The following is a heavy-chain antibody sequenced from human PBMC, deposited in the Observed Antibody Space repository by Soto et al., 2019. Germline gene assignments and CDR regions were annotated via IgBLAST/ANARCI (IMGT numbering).Heavy chain of an antibody. J-gene: IGHJ6*02. CDR2: ISGSGGST. CDR3: AKAVAATGRDDYYYGMDV. Sequence: GGSLRLSCAASGFTFSSYAMSWVRQAPGKGLEWVSAISGSGGSTYYADSVKGRFTISRDNSKNTLYLQMNSLRAEDTAVYYCAKAVAATGRDDYYYGMDVWGQGTTVTVSS. D-gene: IGHD6-25*01. V-gene: IGHV3-23*01. CDR1: GFTFSSYA.